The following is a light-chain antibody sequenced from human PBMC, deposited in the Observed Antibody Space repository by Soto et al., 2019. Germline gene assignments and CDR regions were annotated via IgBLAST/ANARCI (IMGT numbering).Light chain of an antibody. Sequence: QSALTQAASVSGSPGQSITISCTGTSSDVGGYNYVSWYQQHPGKAPKLMIYEVSNRPSGVSNRFSGSKSGNTASLTISGLQAEDEADYYCSSYTSNSTPYVFGTGTKLIVL. V-gene: IGLV2-14*01. CDR2: EVS. CDR3: SSYTSNSTPYV. J-gene: IGLJ1*01. CDR1: SSDVGGYNY.